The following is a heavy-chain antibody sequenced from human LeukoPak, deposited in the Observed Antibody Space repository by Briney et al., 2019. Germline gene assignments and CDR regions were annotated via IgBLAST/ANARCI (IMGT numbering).Heavy chain of an antibody. D-gene: IGHD3-22*01. Sequence: GGSLRLSCAASGFTFDDYAMHWVRQAPGKGLEWVSGISWNSGSIGYADSVKGRFTISRDNAKNSLYLQMNSLRAEDTALYYCAKGRGYYYESSGYYYWGQGTLVTVSS. CDR3: AKGRGYYYESSGYYY. V-gene: IGHV3-9*01. J-gene: IGHJ4*02. CDR2: ISWNSGSI. CDR1: GFTFDDYA.